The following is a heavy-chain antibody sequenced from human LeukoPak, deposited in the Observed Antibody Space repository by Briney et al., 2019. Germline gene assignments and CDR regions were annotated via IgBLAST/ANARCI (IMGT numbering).Heavy chain of an antibody. CDR2: IYYSGST. V-gene: IGHV4-39*02. J-gene: IGHJ4*02. D-gene: IGHD7-27*01. CDR3: ASQRKAGEPYYFDY. CDR1: GGSISSSYYY. Sequence: SETLSLTCNVTGGSISSSYYYWGWIRQPPGEGLEWIGSIYYSGSTYYNPSLKSRVTISIDTSKKHFHLELNSVTAADTAVYYCASQRKAGEPYYFDYWGQGTLVTVSS.